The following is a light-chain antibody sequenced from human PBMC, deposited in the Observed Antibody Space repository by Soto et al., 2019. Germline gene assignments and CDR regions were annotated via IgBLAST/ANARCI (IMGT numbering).Light chain of an antibody. CDR2: KAS. J-gene: IGKJ4*01. CDR3: QQYNTYPLT. CDR1: QSISTW. Sequence: DIQMTQSPSTLSASVGDRVTITCRASQSISTWLAWYQQKPGKAPKLLIYKASSLESGVPSRFSGSGSGTEFTLTINSLQPDDFATYYCQQYNTYPLTFGGGTTVKIK. V-gene: IGKV1-5*03.